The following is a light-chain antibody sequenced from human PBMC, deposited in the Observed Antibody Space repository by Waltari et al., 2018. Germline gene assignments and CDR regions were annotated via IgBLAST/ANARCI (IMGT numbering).Light chain of an antibody. CDR2: AAS. V-gene: IGKV1-39*01. CDR1: QSISSY. Sequence: DIQMTQSPSSLSASVGDRVIITCRASQSISSYLNWYQQKPGKAPKLLIYAASNLQSGVPSRFSGSGSGTDFTLIISSLQPEDFATYYCQQSYSTPGTFGQGTKQEIK. CDR3: QQSYSTPGT. J-gene: IGKJ2*02.